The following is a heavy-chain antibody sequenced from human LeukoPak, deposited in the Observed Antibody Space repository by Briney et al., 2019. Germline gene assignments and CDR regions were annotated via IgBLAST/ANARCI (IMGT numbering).Heavy chain of an antibody. CDR3: ARQRHNTLSYFDY. CDR1: GGSISSYY. Sequence: SETLSLTCNVSGGSISSYYWSWIRQPPAKGLEWIGYIYYSETTNNNSSLKCRGTISADTAQTQFSLKLSSVTAPATAMYRCARQRHNTLSYFDYWGQGTLVTVSS. D-gene: IGHD1-14*01. CDR2: IYYSETT. J-gene: IGHJ4*02. V-gene: IGHV4-59*08.